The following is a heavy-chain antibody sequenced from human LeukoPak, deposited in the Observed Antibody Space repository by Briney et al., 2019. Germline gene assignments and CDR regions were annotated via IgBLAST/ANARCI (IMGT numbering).Heavy chain of an antibody. CDR2: ISSSSSYI. Sequence: GGSLRLSCAASGFTFSDYYMSWIRQAPGKGLEWVSYISSSSSYIYYADSVKGRFTISRDNAKNSLYLQMNSLRAEDTAVYYCARDPTTRSPYSSGWYDYWGQGTLVTVSS. D-gene: IGHD6-19*01. CDR3: ARDPTTRSPYSSGWYDY. CDR1: GFTFSDYY. J-gene: IGHJ4*02. V-gene: IGHV3-11*06.